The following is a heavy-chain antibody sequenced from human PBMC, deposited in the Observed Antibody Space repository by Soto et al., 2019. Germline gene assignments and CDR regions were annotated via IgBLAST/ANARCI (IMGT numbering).Heavy chain of an antibody. J-gene: IGHJ4*01. V-gene: IGHV3-23*01. CDR2: ISGSGGST. D-gene: IGHD3-10*01. CDR3: AKELWFGELSPSEPFDY. CDR1: GFTFSSNA. Sequence: EVQLLETGGGLVQPGGSLRLSCAASGFTFSSNAMSWVRQAPGKGLEWVSAISGSGGSTYYADSVKGPFTISRDNAKNILYLQMNSLRAEDTAIYYCAKELWFGELSPSEPFDYW.